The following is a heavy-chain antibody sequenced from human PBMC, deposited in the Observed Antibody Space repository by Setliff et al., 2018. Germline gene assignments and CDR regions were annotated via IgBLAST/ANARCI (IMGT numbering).Heavy chain of an antibody. CDR1: GYSFTSYW. D-gene: IGHD6-13*01. Sequence: PGASLTISCKGSGYSFTSYWIGWVRQMPGKGLEWMGIIYPGDSDTRYSPSFQGQVTISADKSISTAYLQWSSLKASDTAMYYCARRIGTGHQAFDIWGQGTMVTVSS. J-gene: IGHJ3*02. V-gene: IGHV5-51*01. CDR2: IYPGDSDT. CDR3: ARRIGTGHQAFDI.